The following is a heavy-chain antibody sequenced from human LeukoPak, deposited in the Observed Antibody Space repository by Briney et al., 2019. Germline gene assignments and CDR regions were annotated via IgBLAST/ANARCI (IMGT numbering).Heavy chain of an antibody. D-gene: IGHD2-15*01. V-gene: IGHV4-39*07. CDR1: GGSISSSSYY. CDR2: IHYSGST. Sequence: PSETLSFICTVSGGSISSSSYYWGWIRQPPGKGLEWIGSIHYSGSTNYNPSLKSRVTISVDTSKNQFSLKLSSVTAADTAVYYCARGYCSGGSCYSYYYYNYMDVWGKGTTVTVSS. J-gene: IGHJ6*03. CDR3: ARGYCSGGSCYSYYYYNYMDV.